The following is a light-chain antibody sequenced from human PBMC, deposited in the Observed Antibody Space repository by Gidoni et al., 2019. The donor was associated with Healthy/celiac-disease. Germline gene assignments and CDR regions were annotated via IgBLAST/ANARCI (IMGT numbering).Light chain of an antibody. CDR2: AAS. V-gene: IGKV1-39*01. CDR3: QQRYSTPYT. CDR1: QSISSY. Sequence: DIQMTQSPSSLSASVGDRVTITCRASQSISSYLNWYQQKPGKAPTRLIYAASSLQSGVPSRFSGSGSGTDFTLTISSLQPEDVATYYCQQRYSTPYTFGQGTKLEIK. J-gene: IGKJ2*01.